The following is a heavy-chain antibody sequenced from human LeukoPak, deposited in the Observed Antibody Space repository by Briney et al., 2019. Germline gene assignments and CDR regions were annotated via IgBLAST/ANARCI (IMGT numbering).Heavy chain of an antibody. D-gene: IGHD6-13*01. J-gene: IGHJ4*02. V-gene: IGHV3-21*01. CDR3: ARAAGPTYYFDY. Sequence: GGSLRLSCAASGFTFSSYSMNWVRQAPGKGLEWVSSISSSSSYIYYADSVKGRFTISRDNAKNSLYLQMNSLRAEDTAVYYCARAAGPTYYFDYWGQGTLVTVSS. CDR2: ISSSSSYI. CDR1: GFTFSSYS.